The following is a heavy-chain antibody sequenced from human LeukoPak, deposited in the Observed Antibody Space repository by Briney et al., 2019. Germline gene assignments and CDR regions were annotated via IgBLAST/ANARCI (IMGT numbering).Heavy chain of an antibody. J-gene: IGHJ4*02. Sequence: SETLSLTCTVSGGSITGSYWSWLRQPPGKGLEYIGYIYYSGSTNYNPALKSRVTISVDTSKHQFSLKLTSVTAADTAVYHCATAGPISGRHNYFDSWGQGTLVTVSS. V-gene: IGHV4-59*01. CDR2: IYYSGST. CDR3: ATAGPISGRHNYFDS. D-gene: IGHD3-10*01. CDR1: GGSITGSY.